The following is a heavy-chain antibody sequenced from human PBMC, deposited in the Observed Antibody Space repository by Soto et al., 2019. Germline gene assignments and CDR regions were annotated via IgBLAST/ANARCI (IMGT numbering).Heavy chain of an antibody. J-gene: IGHJ4*02. CDR2: IYYSGST. Sequence: PSETLSLTCTVSGGSISSGGYYWSWIRQHPGKGLEWIGYIYYSGSTYYNPSLKSRVTISVDTSKNQFSLKLSSVTAADTAVYYCARDRPVRGVIITPGYWGQGTLVTVPQ. V-gene: IGHV4-31*03. D-gene: IGHD3-10*01. CDR3: ARDRPVRGVIITPGY. CDR1: GGSISSGGYY.